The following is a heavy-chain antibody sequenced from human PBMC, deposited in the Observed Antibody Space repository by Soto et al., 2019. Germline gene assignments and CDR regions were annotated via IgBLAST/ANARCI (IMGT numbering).Heavy chain of an antibody. CDR3: ARALRYFDWLLSY. Sequence: EGSLRLSCAASGFTFSSYCMSWDRQAPGKGLEWVANIKQDGSEKYYVDSVKGRFTISRDNAKNSLYLQMNSLRAEDTAVYYCARALRYFDWLLSYCGQGNLVTVS. V-gene: IGHV3-7*01. CDR2: IKQDGSEK. J-gene: IGHJ4*02. CDR1: GFTFSSYC. D-gene: IGHD3-9*01.